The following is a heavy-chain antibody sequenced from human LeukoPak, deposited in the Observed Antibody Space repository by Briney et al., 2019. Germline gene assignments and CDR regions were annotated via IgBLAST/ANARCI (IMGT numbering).Heavy chain of an antibody. D-gene: IGHD1-26*01. CDR1: GGTFSSYA. J-gene: IGHJ4*02. CDR2: IIPIFGTA. CDR3: ARGSVATTVFDY. V-gene: IGHV1-69*05. Sequence: EASVKVSCTASGGTFSSYAISWVRQAPGQGLECMGRIIPIFGTANYAQKFQGRVTITTDESTSTAYMELSSLRSEDTAVYYCARGSVATTVFDYWGQGTLVTVSS.